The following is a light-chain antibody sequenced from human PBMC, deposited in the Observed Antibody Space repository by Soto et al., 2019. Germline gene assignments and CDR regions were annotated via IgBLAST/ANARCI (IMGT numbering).Light chain of an antibody. CDR3: SSYTSTFTLV. V-gene: IGLV2-14*01. CDR1: SSDVGAYNY. J-gene: IGLJ1*01. CDR2: DVS. Sequence: QSVLTQPASVSGSPGQSIIISCTGTSSDVGAYNYVSWYQQHPGKVPKLIIYDVSNRPSGVSNRFSGSKSANTASLTISGLQAEDEADYYCSSYTSTFTLVFGIGTKLTVL.